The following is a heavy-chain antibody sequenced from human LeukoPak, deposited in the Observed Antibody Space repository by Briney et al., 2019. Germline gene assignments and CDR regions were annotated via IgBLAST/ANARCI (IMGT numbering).Heavy chain of an antibody. D-gene: IGHD2-15*01. J-gene: IGHJ6*02. V-gene: IGHV3-23*01. CDR2: VFGSGGST. CDR1: GFIFSSYA. Sequence: GGSLGLSCAASGFIFSSYAMSWVRQAPGKGLEWVSSVFGSGGSTYYADSVKGRFTISRDNSKNTLYLQMNSLRAEDTAVYYCAKVSRGYCRGGTCYYYYGMDVWGQGTTVTVSS. CDR3: AKVSRGYCRGGTCYYYYGMDV.